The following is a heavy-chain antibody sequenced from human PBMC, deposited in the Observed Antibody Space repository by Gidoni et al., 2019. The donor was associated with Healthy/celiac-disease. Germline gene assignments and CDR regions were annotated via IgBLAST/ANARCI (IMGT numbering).Heavy chain of an antibody. CDR1: GFTFSSYA. V-gene: IGHV3-23*01. CDR2: ISGSGGST. Sequence: EVQLLESGGGLVQPGGSLRLSCAASGFTFSSYAMSWVSQAPGKGLEWVSAISGSGGSTYYADSVKGRFTISRDNSKNTLYLQMNSLRAEDTAVYYCAIDNYCSGGSCYGGFDYWGQGTLVTVSS. CDR3: AIDNYCSGGSCYGGFDY. J-gene: IGHJ4*02. D-gene: IGHD2-15*01.